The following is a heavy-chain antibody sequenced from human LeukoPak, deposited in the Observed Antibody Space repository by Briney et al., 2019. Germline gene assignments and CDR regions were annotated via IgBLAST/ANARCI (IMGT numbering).Heavy chain of an antibody. D-gene: IGHD6-13*01. V-gene: IGHV4-4*07. CDR1: GGSISSYY. CDR3: ARDLEQLVEWGPDRQYNWFDP. Sequence: SETLSLTCTVSGGSISSYYWSWIRQPAGKGLEWIGRIYTSGSTNYNPSLKSRVTVSVDTSKNQFSLKLSSVTAADTAVYYCARDLEQLVEWGPDRQYNWFDPWGQGILVTVSS. CDR2: IYTSGST. J-gene: IGHJ5*02.